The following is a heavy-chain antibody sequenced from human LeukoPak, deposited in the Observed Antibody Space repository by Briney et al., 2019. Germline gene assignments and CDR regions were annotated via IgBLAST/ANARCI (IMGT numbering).Heavy chain of an antibody. Sequence: GASVKASCETSGYTFSTYAMHWVRQAPGQRLEWMGCINGDNGNTQYSQKFQGRVTFTRDTSASTAYMELSSLTSEDMAVFYCARGGPNSGGWTLDHWGQGTLVSVSS. CDR2: INGDNGNT. J-gene: IGHJ4*02. CDR3: ARGGPNSGGWTLDH. D-gene: IGHD6-19*01. CDR1: GYTFSTYA. V-gene: IGHV1-3*03.